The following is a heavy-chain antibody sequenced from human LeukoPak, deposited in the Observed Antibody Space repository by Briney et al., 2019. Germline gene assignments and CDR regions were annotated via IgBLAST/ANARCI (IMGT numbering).Heavy chain of an antibody. CDR2: IFPNTGGT. J-gene: IGHJ4*02. Sequence: ASVKVSCKASGYSFTDYYIHWVRQAPGQGLEWMGWIFPNTGGTKFAQKFQGRFTMTRDTSISTAYMELSSLRSDDTAIYYCARDFSQYTGYWGQGTLVTVSP. D-gene: IGHD2-2*02. CDR1: GYSFTDYY. V-gene: IGHV1-2*02. CDR3: ARDFSQYTGY.